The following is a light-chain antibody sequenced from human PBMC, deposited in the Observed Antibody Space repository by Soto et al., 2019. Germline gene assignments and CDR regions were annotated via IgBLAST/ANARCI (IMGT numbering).Light chain of an antibody. CDR1: XXXXXAYNY. V-gene: IGLV2-8*01. J-gene: IGLJ2*01. CDR3: SSYGGGDTFHVI. CDR2: DGS. Sequence: QSALTXPPSASGSPGQSVTXXXTXXXXXXXAYNYVSWYQQYTGKAPKLMIYDGSKRPSGVPDRFSGTKSGNTASLTVSGLRADDEAVYYCSSYGGGDTFHVIFGGGTQLTVL.